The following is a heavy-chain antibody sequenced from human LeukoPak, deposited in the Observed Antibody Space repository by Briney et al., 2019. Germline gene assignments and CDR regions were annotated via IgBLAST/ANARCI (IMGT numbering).Heavy chain of an antibody. Sequence: SETLSLSCTVSGGSISSYHWSWIRQPAGKGLEWIGRIYTSGSTNYNPSLKSRVTMSVDTSKNQFSLELSSVTAADTAVYYCARVIAVTTYYYYYYMDVWGKGTTVTVSS. CDR1: GGSISSYH. CDR3: ARVIAVTTYYYYYYMDV. V-gene: IGHV4-4*07. D-gene: IGHD4-17*01. CDR2: IYTSGST. J-gene: IGHJ6*03.